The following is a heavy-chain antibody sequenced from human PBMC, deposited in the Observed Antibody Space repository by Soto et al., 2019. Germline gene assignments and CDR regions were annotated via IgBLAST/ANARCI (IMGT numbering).Heavy chain of an antibody. Sequence: QVQLQESGPGLVKPSETLSLTCSVSGGSISNHYWSWIRQPPGKGLEWIGSIYYNGNTNYNPSLKRLVTMSVAPSRNQIPLKLTTVTAADTAVYYCTRANLYSEYWGQGSLVTSSS. V-gene: IGHV4-59*11. D-gene: IGHD7-27*01. CDR2: IYYNGNT. CDR3: TRANLYSEY. CDR1: GGSISNHY. J-gene: IGHJ4*02.